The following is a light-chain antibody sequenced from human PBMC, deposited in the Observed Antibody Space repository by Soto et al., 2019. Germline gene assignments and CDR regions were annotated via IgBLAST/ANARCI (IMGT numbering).Light chain of an antibody. Sequence: DILLTQSPPFLSAYLGERVTIPWRASQGISSYLAWYQQKPGKAPKVLIYAASTLQSGVPSRFSGSGSGTDFTLTITSLQPEDFATYYCQQSNNLPCSFGQGTRLEIK. J-gene: IGKJ5*01. V-gene: IGKV1-9*01. CDR3: QQSNNLPCS. CDR2: AAS. CDR1: QGISSY.